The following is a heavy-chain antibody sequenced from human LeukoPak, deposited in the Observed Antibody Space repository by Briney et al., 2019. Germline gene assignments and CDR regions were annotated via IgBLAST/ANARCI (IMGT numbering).Heavy chain of an antibody. Sequence: SVKVSCKASGGTFSSYAISWVRQAPGQGLEWMGRIIPILGIANYAQKFQGRVTMTEDTSTDTAYMELSSLRSEDTAVYYCATDSLLTGTCDYWGQGTLVTVSS. V-gene: IGHV1-69*04. CDR2: IIPILGIA. J-gene: IGHJ4*02. D-gene: IGHD1-7*01. CDR1: GGTFSSYA. CDR3: ATDSLLTGTCDY.